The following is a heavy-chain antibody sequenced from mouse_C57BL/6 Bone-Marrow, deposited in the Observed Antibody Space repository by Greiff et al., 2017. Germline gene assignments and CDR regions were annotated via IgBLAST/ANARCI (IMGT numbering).Heavy chain of an antibody. CDR3: ARWQRRVAY. CDR2: IQPNSGST. J-gene: IGHJ3*01. CDR1: GYTFTSYW. V-gene: IGHV1-64*01. Sequence: QVQLQQPGAELVKPGASVKLSCKASGYTFTSYWMHWVKQRPGQGLEWLGMIQPNSGSTNYNEKFKGKATLTVDKSSSTAYMQLSSLTSEDSAVYYCARWQRRVAYWGQGTLVTVSA.